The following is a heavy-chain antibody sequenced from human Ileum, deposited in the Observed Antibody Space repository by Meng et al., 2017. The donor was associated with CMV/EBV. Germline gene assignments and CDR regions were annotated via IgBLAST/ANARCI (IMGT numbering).Heavy chain of an antibody. CDR2: IYYSGHS. CDR1: SDSISSVAYY. D-gene: IGHD5-12*01. CDR3: ARIPRGGTYESYYFDL. J-gene: IGHJ4*02. Sequence: QLQLQEWGPGLVKPSESLSLTCNVASDSISSVAYYWAWLRQPPGKGLEWVGSIYYSGHSYYNPSLETRVTILIDTSKKHFSLKLHSVTAADTAMYYCARIPRGGTYESYYFDLWGQGTLVTVSS. V-gene: IGHV4-39*07.